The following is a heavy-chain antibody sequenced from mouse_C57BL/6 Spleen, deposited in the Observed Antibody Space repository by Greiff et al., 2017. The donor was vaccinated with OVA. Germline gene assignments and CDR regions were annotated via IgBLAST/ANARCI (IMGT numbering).Heavy chain of an antibody. J-gene: IGHJ2*01. Sequence: EVMLVESGGGLVKPGGSLKLSCAASGFTFSDYGMHWVRQAPEKGLEWVAYISSGSSTIYYADTVKGRFTISRDNAKNTLFLQMTSLRSEDTAMYYCARLLLRSPYYFDYWGQGTTLTVSS. CDR1: GFTFSDYG. D-gene: IGHD1-1*01. V-gene: IGHV5-17*01. CDR3: ARLLLRSPYYFDY. CDR2: ISSGSSTI.